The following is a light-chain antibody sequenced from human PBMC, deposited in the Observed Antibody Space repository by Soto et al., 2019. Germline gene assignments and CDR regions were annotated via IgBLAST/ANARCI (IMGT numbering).Light chain of an antibody. CDR1: QSVSSYY. CDR2: GAS. Sequence: EIVLTQSPGTLSLSPGKRATLSCRASQSVSSYYLAWFQQKPGQPPRLLIYGASISATGIPDRFSGSGSGTDFTLTISRLEPEDFAVYYCQQYGSSPRTFGQGTKVEIK. CDR3: QQYGSSPRT. J-gene: IGKJ1*01. V-gene: IGKV3-20*01.